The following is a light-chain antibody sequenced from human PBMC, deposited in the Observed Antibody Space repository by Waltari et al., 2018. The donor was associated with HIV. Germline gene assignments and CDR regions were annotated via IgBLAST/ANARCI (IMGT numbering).Light chain of an antibody. V-gene: IGKV2D-29*01. CDR3: MQSIEFPYT. CDR1: QSLHHSDGKTY. Sequence: IVMSQAPLSLSVTPGEPATISSKASQSLHHSDGKTYLYWYVQKAGQPPQLLIYEVSNRFSGVPDRFSGSVSGAYFTLKISRVESDDVGIYYCMQSIEFPYTFGQGTKVDI. CDR2: EVS. J-gene: IGKJ2*01.